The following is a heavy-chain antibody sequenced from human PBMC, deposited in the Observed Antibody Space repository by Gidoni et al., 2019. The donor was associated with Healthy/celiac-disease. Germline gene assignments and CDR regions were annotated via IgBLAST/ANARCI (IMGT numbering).Heavy chain of an antibody. Sequence: QVQLVESGGGVVQPGRSLRLSCAASGFTFSSYCMHWVRQAPGKGLEWVAVIWYDGSNKYYADSVKGRFTISRDNSKNTLYLQMNSLRAEDTAVYYCARNILTGYYNDYYYGMDVWGQGTTVTVSS. CDR2: IWYDGSNK. CDR1: GFTFSSYC. D-gene: IGHD3-9*01. CDR3: ARNILTGYYNDYYYGMDV. J-gene: IGHJ6*02. V-gene: IGHV3-33*01.